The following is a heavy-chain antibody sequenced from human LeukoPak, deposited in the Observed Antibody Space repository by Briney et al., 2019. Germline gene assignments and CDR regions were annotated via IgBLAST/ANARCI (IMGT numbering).Heavy chain of an antibody. J-gene: IGHJ4*02. Sequence: GGSLRLSCAASGFTFSDYYMSWIREAPGRGLEWVSYISSSGSTIYYADSVKGRFTISRDNAKNSLYLQMNRLRADEDTAVYYCARDNSNLDYWGQGTLVTVSS. CDR2: ISSSGSTI. V-gene: IGHV3-11*04. D-gene: IGHD4-11*01. CDR3: ARDNSNLDY. CDR1: GFTFSDYY.